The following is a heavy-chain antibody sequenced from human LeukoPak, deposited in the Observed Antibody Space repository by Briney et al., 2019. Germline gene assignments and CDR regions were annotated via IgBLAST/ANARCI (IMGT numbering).Heavy chain of an antibody. V-gene: IGHV1-2*02. D-gene: IGHD3-10*01. CDR2: VNPRNGGT. CDR3: ATGLQYGLWGVPYFYYMHA. CDR1: GYDFTGYY. J-gene: IGHJ6*03. Sequence: ASVKVSCKASGYDFTGYYVHWVRQAPGHGFEWMGWVNPRNGGTHYAQNFQGRVTITGDTSITTAYMELGRLTSDDTAVYYCATGLQYGLWGVPYFYYMHAWGKGTTVTVSS.